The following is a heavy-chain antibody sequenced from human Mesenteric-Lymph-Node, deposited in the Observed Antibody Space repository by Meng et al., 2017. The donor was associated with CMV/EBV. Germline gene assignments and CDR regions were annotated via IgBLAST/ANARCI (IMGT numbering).Heavy chain of an antibody. CDR1: GFTFNTYD. D-gene: IGHD6-13*01. V-gene: IGHV3-23*01. CDR2: IDYNGDST. Sequence: EVQLLESGGGWVQAGVSLRVSCAASGFTFNTYDMNWVRQAPGKGVEWVSSIDYNGDSTHYIDSVKGRFTISRDNSKNTLYLQMNSLRAEDTAVYYCAKPAAGSDYFDSWGQGTLVTVSS. CDR3: AKPAAGSDYFDS. J-gene: IGHJ4*02.